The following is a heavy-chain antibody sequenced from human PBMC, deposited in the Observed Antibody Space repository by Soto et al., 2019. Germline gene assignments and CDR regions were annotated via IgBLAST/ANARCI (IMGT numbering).Heavy chain of an antibody. CDR1: GFTFSDYY. D-gene: IGHD3-22*01. J-gene: IGHJ4*02. V-gene: IGHV3-11*06. CDR2: ISSSSSYT. Sequence: GGSLRLSCAASGFTFSDYYMSWIRQAPGKGLEWVSYISSSSSYTNYADSVKGRFTISRDNAKNSLYLQMNSLRAEDTAVYYCARGKALTYYYDSSGYNTALDYWGQGTLVTVSS. CDR3: ARGKALTYYYDSSGYNTALDY.